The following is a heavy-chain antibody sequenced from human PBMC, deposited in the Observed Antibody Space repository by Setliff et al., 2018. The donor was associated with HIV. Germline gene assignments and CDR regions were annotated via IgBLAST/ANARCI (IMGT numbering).Heavy chain of an antibody. CDR2: IIPIFGTP. CDR3: ARAQGYCGGECYYHFDY. J-gene: IGHJ4*02. V-gene: IGHV1-69*06. D-gene: IGHD2-21*01. Sequence: SVKVSCKASGGTFSSHGISWVRQAPGQGLEWMGRIIPIFGTPNYAQKFQGRVTFTADKPTSTAYMELNSLRSEDTAVYYCARAQGYCGGECYYHFDYWGQGTLVTVSS. CDR1: GGTFSSHG.